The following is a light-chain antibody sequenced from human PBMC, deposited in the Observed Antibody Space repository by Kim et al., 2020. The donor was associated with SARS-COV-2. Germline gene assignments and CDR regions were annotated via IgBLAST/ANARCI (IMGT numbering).Light chain of an antibody. Sequence: PGEGATLSGWTSQSVGNFLAWYQQRPGQAPSLLIYDASIRATGIPARFSGSGSGTDFILTISNLEPEDLAVYYCQQRYSWPLTFGGGTKVDIK. CDR2: DAS. CDR3: QQRYSWPLT. J-gene: IGKJ4*01. V-gene: IGKV3-11*01. CDR1: QSVGNF.